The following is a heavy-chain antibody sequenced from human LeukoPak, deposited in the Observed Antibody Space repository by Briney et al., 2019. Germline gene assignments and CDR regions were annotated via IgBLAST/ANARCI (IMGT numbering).Heavy chain of an antibody. J-gene: IGHJ6*02. CDR3: ACNKRTTGTTHLGYGMDV. D-gene: IGHD1-1*01. CDR1: GFTFSSYS. CDR2: ISSSSSYI. Sequence: PGGSLRLSCAASGFTFSSYSMNWVRQAPGKGLEWVSSISSSSSYIYYADSVKGRFTISRDNAKNSLYLQMNSLRAEDTAVYYCACNKRTTGTTHLGYGMDVWGQGTTVTVSS. V-gene: IGHV3-21*01.